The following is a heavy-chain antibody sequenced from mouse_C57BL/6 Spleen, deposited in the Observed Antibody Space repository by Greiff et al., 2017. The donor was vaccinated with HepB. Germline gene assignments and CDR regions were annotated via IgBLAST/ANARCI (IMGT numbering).Heavy chain of an antibody. CDR2: ISSGSSTI. CDR1: GFTFSDYG. Sequence: EVQVMESGGGLVKPGGSLKLSCAASGFTFSDYGMHWVRQAPEKGLEWVAYISSGSSTIYYADTVKGRFTISRDNAKNTLFLQMTSLRSEDTAMYYCAREGSNYLYYYAMDYWGQGTSVTVSS. J-gene: IGHJ4*01. D-gene: IGHD2-5*01. V-gene: IGHV5-17*01. CDR3: AREGSNYLYYYAMDY.